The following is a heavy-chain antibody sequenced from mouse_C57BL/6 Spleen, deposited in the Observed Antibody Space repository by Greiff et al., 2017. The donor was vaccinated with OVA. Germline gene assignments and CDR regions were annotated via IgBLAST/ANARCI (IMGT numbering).Heavy chain of an antibody. CDR1: GYTFTGYW. CDR3: ARGSDYCVSSHWYFDV. V-gene: IGHV1-9*01. J-gene: IGHJ1*03. Sequence: QVQLQQSGAELMKPGASVKLSCKATGYTFTGYWIEWVKQRPGHGLEWIGEILPGSGSTNYNEKFKGKATFTADTSSTTAYMQLSSLTTEDSAIYYCARGSDYCVSSHWYFDVWGTGTTVTVSS. CDR2: ILPGSGST. D-gene: IGHD1-1*01.